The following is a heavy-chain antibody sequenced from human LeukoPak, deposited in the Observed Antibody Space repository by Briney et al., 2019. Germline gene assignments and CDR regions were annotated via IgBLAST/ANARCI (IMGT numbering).Heavy chain of an antibody. CDR1: GGSISSSNYY. D-gene: IGHD6-13*01. CDR2: IYHSGST. CDR3: ASDYSSSWSRFFDY. J-gene: IGHJ4*02. V-gene: IGHV4-39*07. Sequence: SETLSLTCTVSGGSISSSNYYWGWIRQPPGKGLEWIGSIYHSGSTYYNPSLKSRVTISVDTSKNQFSLKLSSVTAADTAVYYCASDYSSSWSRFFDYWGQGTLVTVSS.